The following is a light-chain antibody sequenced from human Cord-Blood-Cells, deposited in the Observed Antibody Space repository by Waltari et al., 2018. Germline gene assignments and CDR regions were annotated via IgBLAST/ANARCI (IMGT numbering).Light chain of an antibody. CDR3: QQYGSSPPYS. CDR2: GAS. V-gene: IGKV3-20*01. CDR1: QSVSSSY. Sequence: GERANLSCRASQSVSSSYLAWYQQKPGQAPRLLIYGASSRATGIPDRFSGSGSGTDFTLTISRLEPEDFAVYYCQQYGSSPPYSFGQGTKLEIK. J-gene: IGKJ2*03.